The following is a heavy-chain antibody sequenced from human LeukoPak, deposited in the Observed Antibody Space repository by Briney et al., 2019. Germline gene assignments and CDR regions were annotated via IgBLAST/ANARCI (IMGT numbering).Heavy chain of an antibody. Sequence: RGSLRLSCAASVFTFSSYWMRSVRQAPRKGLVCVSRINRDGRSTNYAESLKRRFTISTDNAKNRLYLQMNSLRAEGTAVYYCARGAGDCSSTSCYPGYFDYWGEGTLVTVSS. J-gene: IGHJ4*02. D-gene: IGHD2-2*01. CDR2: INRDGRST. V-gene: IGHV3-74*01. CDR3: ARGAGDCSSTSCYPGYFDY. CDR1: VFTFSSYW.